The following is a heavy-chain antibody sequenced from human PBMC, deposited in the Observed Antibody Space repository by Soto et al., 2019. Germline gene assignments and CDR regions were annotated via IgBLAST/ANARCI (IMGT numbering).Heavy chain of an antibody. V-gene: IGHV3-53*01. CDR1: GFAVGSNY. CDR3: ARSTYYDILTGSYYYYAMDV. D-gene: IGHD3-9*01. J-gene: IGHJ6*02. CDR2: IYSEGTP. Sequence: GGSLRLSCAASGFAVGSNYMSWFRQAPGKGLEWVSVIYSEGTPYYADSVKGRFTISRENSNNTLYLHMNNLRAEDTAVYYCARSTYYDILTGSYYYYAMDVWGQGTTVTV.